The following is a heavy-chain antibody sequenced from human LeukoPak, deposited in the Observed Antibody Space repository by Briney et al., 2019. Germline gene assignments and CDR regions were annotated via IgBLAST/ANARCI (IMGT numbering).Heavy chain of an antibody. CDR2: IYPGDSDT. CDR1: GYRFTSYW. D-gene: IGHD2-21*02. Sequence: GESLKISCKGSGYRFTSYWIGWVRQMPGKGLEWMGFIYPGDSDTSYRPSFQGQVTISADKSVSTAYLQWSSLKASDTAMYYCASRLLGSGSDYWGQGTLVSVSS. V-gene: IGHV5-51*01. CDR3: ASRLLGSGSDY. J-gene: IGHJ4*02.